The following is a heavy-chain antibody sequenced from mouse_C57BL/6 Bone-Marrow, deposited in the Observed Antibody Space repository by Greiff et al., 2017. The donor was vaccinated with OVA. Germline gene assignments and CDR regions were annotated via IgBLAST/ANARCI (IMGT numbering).Heavy chain of an antibody. Sequence: VKLVESGPGLVQPSQSLSITCTVSGFSLTSYGVHWVRQSPGKGLEWLGVIWRGGSTDYNAAFMSRLSITKDNSKSQVFFKMNSLQADDTAIYYCAKAAYYSNYEYFDVWGTGTTVTVSS. V-gene: IGHV2-5*01. CDR1: GFSLTSYG. CDR3: AKAAYYSNYEYFDV. D-gene: IGHD2-5*01. J-gene: IGHJ1*03. CDR2: IWRGGST.